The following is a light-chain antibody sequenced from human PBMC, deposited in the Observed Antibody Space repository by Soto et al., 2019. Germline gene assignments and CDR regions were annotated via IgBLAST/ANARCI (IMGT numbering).Light chain of an antibody. CDR2: DAS. CDR3: QHYHNSLWK. CDR1: QSVSSTY. Sequence: EIVLTQSPGTLSLSPGERVTLSCRASQSVSSTYLAWYQQKPGQAPRLLIYDASSRATGIPDRFSGSGSGTDFTLTISRLEPEDFAVYYCQHYHNSLWKFGQGTQVEI. J-gene: IGKJ1*01. V-gene: IGKV3-20*01.